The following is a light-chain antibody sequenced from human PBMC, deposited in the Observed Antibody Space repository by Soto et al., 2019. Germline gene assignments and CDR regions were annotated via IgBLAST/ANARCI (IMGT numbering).Light chain of an antibody. CDR3: CSCSRNSDTRYV. J-gene: IGLJ1*01. V-gene: IGLV2-14*03. CDR2: DVS. CDR1: SSDIGASNY. Sequence: QSALTQPASVSGSPGQWITISCTGTSSDIGASNYVSWYQQHPGQAPKLMISDVSNRPSGISDRFSGSKSGNTASLTISGLQAEDEADYYCCSCSRNSDTRYVFGTGTKVTVL.